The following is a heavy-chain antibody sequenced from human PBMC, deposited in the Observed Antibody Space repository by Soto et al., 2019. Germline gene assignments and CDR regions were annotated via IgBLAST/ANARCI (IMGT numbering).Heavy chain of an antibody. J-gene: IGHJ6*02. CDR2: INPSGGST. D-gene: IGHD6-19*01. V-gene: IGHV1-46*01. CDR3: AFIAVAGDYYYYGMDV. CDR1: GYTFTSHY. Sequence: ASVKVSCKASGYTFTSHYMHWVRQAPGQGLEWMGIINPSGGSTSYAQKFQGRVTMTRDTSTSTVYMELSSLRSEDTAVYYCAFIAVAGDYYYYGMDVWGQGTTGTVSS.